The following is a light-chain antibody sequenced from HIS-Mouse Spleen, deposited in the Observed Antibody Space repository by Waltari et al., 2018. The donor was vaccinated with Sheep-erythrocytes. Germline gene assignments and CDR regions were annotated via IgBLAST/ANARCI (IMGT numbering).Light chain of an antibody. CDR2: EVS. CDR1: SSDAGGANS. CDR3: SSYAGSSTPWV. J-gene: IGLJ3*02. V-gene: IGLV2-14*01. Sequence: QSALTPPASVSGSPGQSITTSCTGTSSDAGGANSLSWYQQHPGKAPKLMIYEVSNRPSGVSNRFSGSKSGNTASLTISGLQAEDEADYYCSSYAGSSTPWVFGGGTKLTVL.